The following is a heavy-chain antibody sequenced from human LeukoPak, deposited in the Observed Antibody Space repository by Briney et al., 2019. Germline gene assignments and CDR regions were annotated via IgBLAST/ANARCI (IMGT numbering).Heavy chain of an antibody. J-gene: IGHJ4*02. Sequence: GGSLRLSCAASGFTFSNYSMNRVRQAPGKGLEWVSSISSSSSYIYYADSVKGRFTISRDNAKSSLYLQMNSLRAEDTAVYYCARDISPLFDYGGQGTLVTVSS. V-gene: IGHV3-21*01. CDR3: ARDISPLFDY. CDR1: GFTFSNYS. CDR2: ISSSSSYI.